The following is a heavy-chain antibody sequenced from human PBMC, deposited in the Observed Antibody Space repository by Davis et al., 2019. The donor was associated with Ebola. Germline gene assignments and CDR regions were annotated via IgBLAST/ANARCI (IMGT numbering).Heavy chain of an antibody. J-gene: IGHJ4*02. V-gene: IGHV5-51*01. CDR3: ARLQGRYCSGRTCYPYYFDY. Sequence: KVSCKGSGYSFTSYWIGWVRQMPGKGLEWMGIIYPGDSDTTYSPSFQGQVSISADKSISTAYLQWSSLKASDTAMYYCARLQGRYCSGRTCYPYYFDYWGQGTLVPVSS. CDR1: GYSFTSYW. D-gene: IGHD2-15*01. CDR2: IYPGDSDT.